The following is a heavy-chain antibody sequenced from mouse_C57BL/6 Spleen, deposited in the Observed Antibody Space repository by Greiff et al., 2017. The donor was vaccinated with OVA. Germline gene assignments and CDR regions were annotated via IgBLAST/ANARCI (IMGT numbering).Heavy chain of an antibody. CDR3: ARTSGSSLAWFAY. V-gene: IGHV1-85*01. CDR2: IYPRDGST. CDR1: GYTFTSYD. J-gene: IGHJ3*01. D-gene: IGHD1-1*01. Sequence: VQLVESGPELVKPGASVKLSCKASGYTFTSYDINWVKQRPGQGLEWIGWIYPRDGSTKYNEKFKGKAKLTVDTSSSTAYMELHSLTSEDSAVYFCARTSGSSLAWFAYWGQGTLVTVSA.